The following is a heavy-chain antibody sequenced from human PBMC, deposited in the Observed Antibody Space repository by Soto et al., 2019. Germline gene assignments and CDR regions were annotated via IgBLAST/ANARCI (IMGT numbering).Heavy chain of an antibody. CDR1: GYTFTSYG. Sequence: ASVKVSCKASGYTFTSYGISWVRQAPGQGLEWMGWISAYNGNTNYAQKLQGRVTMTTDTSTSTAYMELRSLRSDDTAVYYCARSGQQLVFYYYMDVWGKGTTVTVSS. CDR3: ARSGQQLVFYYYMDV. D-gene: IGHD6-13*01. V-gene: IGHV1-18*01. J-gene: IGHJ6*03. CDR2: ISAYNGNT.